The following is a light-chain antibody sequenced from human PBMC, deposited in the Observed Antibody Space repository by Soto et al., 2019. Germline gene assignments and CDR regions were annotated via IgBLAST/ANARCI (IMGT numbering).Light chain of an antibody. J-gene: IGLJ1*01. Sequence: QSALTQPRSVSGSPGQSITISCTGTSSDVGGYNYVSWYRQHPGKAPKLMIYDVSKRPSGVPDRFSGPKSGNTASLTISGLQADDEADYYCCSYAGSYTLYVFGTGTKLTVL. V-gene: IGLV2-11*01. CDR3: CSYAGSYTLYV. CDR2: DVS. CDR1: SSDVGGYNY.